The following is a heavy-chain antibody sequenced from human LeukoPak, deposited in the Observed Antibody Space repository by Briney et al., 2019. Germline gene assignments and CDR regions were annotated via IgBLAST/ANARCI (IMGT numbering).Heavy chain of an antibody. J-gene: IGHJ4*02. CDR1: GFTFSSYA. CDR3: ASETTYYYDSSGYRDY. CDR2: ISGSGGST. Sequence: GGSLRLSCAASGFTFSSYAMSWVRQAPGKGLEWVSAISGSGGSTYYADSVRGRFTISRDNSKNTLYLQMNSLRAEDTAVYYCASETTYYYDSSGYRDYWGQGTLVTVSS. D-gene: IGHD3-22*01. V-gene: IGHV3-23*01.